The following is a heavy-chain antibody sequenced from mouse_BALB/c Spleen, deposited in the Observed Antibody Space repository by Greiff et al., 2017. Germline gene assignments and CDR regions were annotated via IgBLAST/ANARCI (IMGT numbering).Heavy chain of an antibody. CDR2: IYPGSGNT. D-gene: IGHD2-1*01. Sequence: VQLQQSGAELARPGASVKLSCKASGYTFTDYYINWVKQRTGQGLEWIGEIYPGSGNTYYNEKFKGKATLTADKSSSTAYMQLSSLTSEDSAVYFCAREADYGNYGFDYWGQGTTLTVSS. CDR3: AREADYGNYGFDY. CDR1: GYTFTDYY. V-gene: IGHV1-77*01. J-gene: IGHJ2*01.